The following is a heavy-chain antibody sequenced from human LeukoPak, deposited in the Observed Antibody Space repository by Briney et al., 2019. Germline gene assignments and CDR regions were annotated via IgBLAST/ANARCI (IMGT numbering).Heavy chain of an antibody. Sequence: GESLKISCKGSGYSFSTHWIGWVRQIPGKGLEWMGIIYPGDSDTRYSPSFQGQVTISADKSISTAYLQWSSLKASDTAMYYCVRVLWTWALNYYYGMDVWGQGTTVTVSS. J-gene: IGHJ6*02. CDR1: GYSFSTHW. CDR3: VRVLWTWALNYYYGMDV. V-gene: IGHV5-51*01. CDR2: IYPGDSDT. D-gene: IGHD3/OR15-3a*01.